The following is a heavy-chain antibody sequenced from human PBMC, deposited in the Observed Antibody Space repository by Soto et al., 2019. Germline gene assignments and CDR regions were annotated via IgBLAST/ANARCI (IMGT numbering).Heavy chain of an antibody. V-gene: IGHV4-4*07. CDR2: IYSGGRN. Sequence: SGPLSLTCTVSGGSISSFYWRWIRQPAGKGLEWIGRIYSGGRNNYNPSLKSRVTMSVDTSKNQFSLRLSSVTAADTAMYYCARGSSRWDYWGQGTLVTVSS. CDR3: ARGSSRWDY. D-gene: IGHD6-13*01. J-gene: IGHJ4*02. CDR1: GGSISSFY.